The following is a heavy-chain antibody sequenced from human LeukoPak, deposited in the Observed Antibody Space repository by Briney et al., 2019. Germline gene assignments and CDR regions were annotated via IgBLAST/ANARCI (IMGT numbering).Heavy chain of an antibody. D-gene: IGHD3-22*01. V-gene: IGHV1-69*01. CDR1: GGTFTSYA. J-gene: IGHJ3*02. CDR3: ARVAVNNYYDSSGYLAFDI. Sequence: SVKVSCKASGGTFTSYAISWVRQAPGQGLEWMGGIIPIFGAANYAQKFQGRVTITADESTSTAYMELSSLRSEDTAVYYCARVAVNNYYDSSGYLAFDIWGQGTMVTVSS. CDR2: IIPIFGAA.